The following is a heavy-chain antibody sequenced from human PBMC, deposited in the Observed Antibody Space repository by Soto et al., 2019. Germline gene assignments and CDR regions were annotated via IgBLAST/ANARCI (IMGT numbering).Heavy chain of an antibody. CDR1: GFTFSSFA. CDR2: IRGSGGTT. D-gene: IGHD4-17*01. CDR3: TTGSLYGGNSR. J-gene: IGHJ4*02. Sequence: GGSLRLSCTASGFTFSSFAMSWVRRAPGKGLEWVSAIRGSGGTTDYAAPVKGRFTISRDDSKNTLYLQMNSLKTEDTAVYYCTTGSLYGGNSRWGQGTLVTVSS. V-gene: IGHV3-23*01.